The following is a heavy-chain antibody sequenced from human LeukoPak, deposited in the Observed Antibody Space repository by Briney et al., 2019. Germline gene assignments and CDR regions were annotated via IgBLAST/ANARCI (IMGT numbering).Heavy chain of an antibody. J-gene: IGHJ5*02. D-gene: IGHD6-13*01. Sequence: PGGPQTLSCTASGFTFRSYRMHWLRQAPGKGLVWLSRINNYGSRTRYAHSVKRRYTIYRENAKNTLYLQMNSLRAEDTAVYYCARDWGIAADLFWFDPWGQGTLVTVSS. CDR2: INNYGSRT. CDR1: GFTFRSYR. CDR3: ARDWGIAADLFWFDP. V-gene: IGHV3-74*01.